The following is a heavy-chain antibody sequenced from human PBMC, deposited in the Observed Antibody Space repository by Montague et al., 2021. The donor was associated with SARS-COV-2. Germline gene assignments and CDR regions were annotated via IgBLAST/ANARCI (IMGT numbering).Heavy chain of an antibody. J-gene: IGHJ6*04. CDR2: INQKKNT. D-gene: IGHD4-11*01. V-gene: IGHV4-34*01. CDR3: ACGEITTRGLIYYYGMDV. CDR1: VSWYSGAD. Sequence: SETLSLTCSRLVSWYSGADWKCIRLNPSHGRESYAEINQKKNTNYNPSLKSRVTISVDTSKNQFSLKLSSVTAADTAVYYCACGEITTRGLIYYYGMDVWGKGTTVTVYS.